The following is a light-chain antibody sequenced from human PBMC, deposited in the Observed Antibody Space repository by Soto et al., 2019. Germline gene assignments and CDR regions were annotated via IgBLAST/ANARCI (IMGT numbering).Light chain of an antibody. CDR2: GAS. Sequence: EIVLTQSPGTLSLSPGERATLSCRASQSVSSSYLAWYQQKPGQAPRLLIYGASSRATGIPDRFSGRGSGTDFTLTISRLEPEDSAVYYCQQYGSSTWTFGQGTKVEIK. V-gene: IGKV3-20*01. CDR3: QQYGSSTWT. CDR1: QSVSSSY. J-gene: IGKJ1*01.